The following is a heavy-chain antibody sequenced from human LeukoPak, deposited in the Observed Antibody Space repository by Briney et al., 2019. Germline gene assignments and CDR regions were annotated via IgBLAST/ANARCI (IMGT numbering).Heavy chain of an antibody. J-gene: IGHJ3*02. CDR1: GGSISNYY. V-gene: IGHV4-4*07. CDR3: ARGDPDISFGVVGEAFDI. D-gene: IGHD3-3*01. CDR2: IYTSGST. Sequence: SETLSLTCTVSGGSISNYYWSWIRQPAGKGLEWIGRIYTSGSTNYNPSLKSRVTMSVDTSKNQFSLKLSSVTAADTAVYYCARGDPDISFGVVGEAFDIWGQGTMVTVSS.